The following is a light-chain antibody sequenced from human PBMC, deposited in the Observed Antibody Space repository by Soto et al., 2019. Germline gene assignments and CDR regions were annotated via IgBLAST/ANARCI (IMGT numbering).Light chain of an antibody. V-gene: IGKV1-9*01. CDR1: QGISTY. CDR3: QQHNSYICT. J-gene: IGKJ3*01. CDR2: AAS. Sequence: DIQLTQSPSFLSASVGDRVTITCRASQGISTYLAWYQQKPGKAPKLLIYAASTLHSGVPARFSGSGSGTEFTLTISSLQPEDFAAYYCQQHNSYICTFGPGTKVDI.